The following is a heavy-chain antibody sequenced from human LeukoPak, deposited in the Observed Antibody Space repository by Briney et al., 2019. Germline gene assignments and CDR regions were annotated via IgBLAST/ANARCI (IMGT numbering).Heavy chain of an antibody. CDR2: ISAYNGNT. J-gene: IGHJ4*02. V-gene: IGHV1-18*01. D-gene: IGHD4-23*01. Sequence: ASVRVSCKASGYTFSIYGFSWVRQAPGQGLEWMGWISAYNGNTNYAQKFQGRVTMTTDTSTSTAHMELRSLTSDDTAVYYCARQGYSGHSQGAADYWGQGTLVTVPS. CDR3: ARQGYSGHSQGAADY. CDR1: GYTFSIYG.